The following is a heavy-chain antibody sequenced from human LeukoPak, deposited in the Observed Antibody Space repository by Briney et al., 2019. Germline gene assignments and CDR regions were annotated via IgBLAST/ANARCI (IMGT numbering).Heavy chain of an antibody. CDR2: IYHSGST. CDR3: AREIVGATGRRWFDY. Sequence: SETLSLTCAVSGGSISSGGYSWSWIRQPPGKGLEWIGYIYHSGSTYYNPSLKSRVTISVDRSKNQFSLKLSSVTAADTAVYYCAREIVGATGRRWFDYWGQGTLVTVSS. CDR1: GGSISSGGYS. J-gene: IGHJ4*02. D-gene: IGHD1-26*01. V-gene: IGHV4-30-2*01.